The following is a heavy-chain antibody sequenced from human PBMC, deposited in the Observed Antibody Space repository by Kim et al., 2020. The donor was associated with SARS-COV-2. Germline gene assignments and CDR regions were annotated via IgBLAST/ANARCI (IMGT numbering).Heavy chain of an antibody. CDR1: GFTFSSYW. D-gene: IGHD6-6*01. J-gene: IGHJ6*02. CDR2: INSDGSST. Sequence: GGSLRLSCAASGFTFSSYWMHWVRQAPGKGLVWVSRINSDGSSTSYADSVKGRFTISRDNAKNTLYLQMNSLRAEDTAVYYCARSRSSSYGMDVWGQGTTVTVSS. CDR3: ARSRSSSYGMDV. V-gene: IGHV3-74*01.